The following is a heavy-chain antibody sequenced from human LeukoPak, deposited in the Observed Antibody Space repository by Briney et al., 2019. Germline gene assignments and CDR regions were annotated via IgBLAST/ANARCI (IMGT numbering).Heavy chain of an antibody. CDR2: IKQDGSEK. D-gene: IGHD5-12*01. CDR3: RGPGGAYDHGAFDI. V-gene: IGHV3-7*01. CDR1: GFTFSIYW. J-gene: IGHJ4*02. Sequence: PGGSLRLSCAASGFTFSIYWLSWVRRGPGKGLEWVANIKQDGSEKYYVDPVKGRFTISSANTKNSLYLQMNSLSAEDTAVYYCRGPGGAYDHGAFDIWGQGTLVTVSS.